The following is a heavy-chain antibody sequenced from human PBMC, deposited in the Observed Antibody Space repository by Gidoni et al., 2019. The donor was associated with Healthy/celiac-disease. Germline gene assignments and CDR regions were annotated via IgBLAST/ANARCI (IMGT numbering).Heavy chain of an antibody. CDR2: IYPEDSDT. CDR3: ARHAFDCWSDSAVYDLDV. CDR1: GYPFTNSS. J-gene: IGHJ6*02. Sequence: EVQLVQSGAEVKTPGESLKLSCTGSGYPFTNSSIGWVRQMPGKGLEWMGIIYPEDSDTRHSPSCQGQVTISADKSISTAYLHWSSLKASDTAIYYCARHAFDCWSDSAVYDLDVWGQGTTVTVSS. V-gene: IGHV5-51*01. D-gene: IGHD3-3*01.